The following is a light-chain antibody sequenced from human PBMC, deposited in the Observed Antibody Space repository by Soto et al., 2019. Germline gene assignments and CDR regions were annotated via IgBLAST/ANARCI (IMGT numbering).Light chain of an antibody. V-gene: IGKV2-30*01. CDR1: QSLVYTDGHAY. CDR2: RVS. J-gene: IGKJ4*01. CDR3: MQGTHCPLT. Sequence: DVVLTQSPLSLSVTLGQPASISCRSSQSLVYTDGHAYLGWFQQRPGESPMHLIYRVSNRDSGVADRFSGSGSGTDFILEVSGEEAEYGGVYYCMQGTHCPLTFGGGTKVEVE.